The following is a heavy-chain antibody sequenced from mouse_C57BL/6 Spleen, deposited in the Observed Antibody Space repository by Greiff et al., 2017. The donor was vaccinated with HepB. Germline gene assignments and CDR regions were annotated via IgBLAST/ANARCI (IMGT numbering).Heavy chain of an antibody. CDR1: YFAFMASA. CDR3: ARAAEGNYACFAY. Sequence: LQQSGAELVRPGSSVKLSCKASYFAFMASAMHWVKHRPGHGLEWIGSFTMYSDATEYSEKFKGKATLTANTSSSTAYMVLSSLTSEDSAVYYCARAAEGNYACFAYWGQGTLVTVSA. V-gene: IGHV1-49*01. J-gene: IGHJ3*01. D-gene: IGHD2-1*01. CDR2: FTMYSDAT.